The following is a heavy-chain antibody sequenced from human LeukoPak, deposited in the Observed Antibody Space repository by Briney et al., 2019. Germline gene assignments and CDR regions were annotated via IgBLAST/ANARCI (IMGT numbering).Heavy chain of an antibody. J-gene: IGHJ4*02. CDR2: IIPLFGTA. V-gene: IGHV1-69*05. CDR3: ARGRITMIVVADYFDY. D-gene: IGHD3-22*01. Sequence: ASVKVSCKASGGTFSSYAISWVRQAPGQGLEWMGGIIPLFGTANYAQKFQGRVTITTEESTSKAYMELSSLRSEDTAVYYCARGRITMIVVADYFDYWGQGTLVTVSS. CDR1: GGTFSSYA.